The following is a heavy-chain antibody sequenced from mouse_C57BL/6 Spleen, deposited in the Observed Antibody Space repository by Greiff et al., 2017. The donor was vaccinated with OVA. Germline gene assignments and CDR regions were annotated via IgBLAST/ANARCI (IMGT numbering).Heavy chain of an antibody. J-gene: IGHJ4*01. D-gene: IGHD2-1*01. CDR3: ACNYGVYYAMDY. CDR2: IYPGDGDT. Sequence: VQLQQSGPELVKPGASVKISCKASGYAFSSSWMNWVKQRPGKGLEWIGRIYPGDGDTNYNGKVKGKATLTADKSSSTAYMQLSSLTSEDSAVYFCACNYGVYYAMDYWGQGTSVTVSS. CDR1: GYAFSSSW. V-gene: IGHV1-82*01.